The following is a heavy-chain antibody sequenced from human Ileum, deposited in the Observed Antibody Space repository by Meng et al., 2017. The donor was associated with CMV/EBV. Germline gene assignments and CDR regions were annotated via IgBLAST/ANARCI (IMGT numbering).Heavy chain of an antibody. Sequence: KVSCKGSGYSFISYWIGWVHRMPGKGLEWMGMIYPRDSDTRYSPSFQGQVTIPADKSISTTYLQWSSLKASDTAIYYCVRHIPTGAGPFDPWGQGTLVTVSS. CDR2: IYPRDSDT. CDR3: VRHIPTGAGPFDP. D-gene: IGHD1-1*01. J-gene: IGHJ5*02. V-gene: IGHV5-51*07. CDR1: GYSFISYW.